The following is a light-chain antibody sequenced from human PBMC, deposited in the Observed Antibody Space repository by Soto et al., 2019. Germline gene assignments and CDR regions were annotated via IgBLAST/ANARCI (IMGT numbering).Light chain of an antibody. V-gene: IGLV2-11*01. J-gene: IGLJ3*02. CDR1: SSDVGGYNY. CDR3: CSYADYSDSWV. Sequence: QSALTQPRSVSGSPGQSVTISCTGTSSDVGGYNYVSWYQQHPGKAPKVMIYDVTRRPSGVPDRFSGSKSGNTASLTISGLPAEDEADYYCCSYADYSDSWVFGGGTKLTVL. CDR2: DVT.